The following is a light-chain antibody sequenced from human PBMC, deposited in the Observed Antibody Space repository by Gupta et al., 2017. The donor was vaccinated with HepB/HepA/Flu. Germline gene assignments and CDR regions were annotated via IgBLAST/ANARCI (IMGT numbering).Light chain of an antibody. J-gene: IGKJ2*04. Sequence: DIVMTQSPATMSVSRGERATLSCRPSQSVRSNLAWYQQKPGQAPRLLIYGASTRATGIPARFSGSGSETEFTLTISSRQSEDFAVYYCQQYNSWPPVCSFGQGTKLEIQ. CDR1: QSVRSN. CDR3: QQYNSWPPVCS. CDR2: GAS. V-gene: IGKV3-15*01.